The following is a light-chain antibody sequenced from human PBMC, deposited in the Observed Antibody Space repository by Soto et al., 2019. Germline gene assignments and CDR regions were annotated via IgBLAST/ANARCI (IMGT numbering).Light chain of an antibody. CDR2: SNN. Sequence: QSVLTQPSSVSGTPGQSVTISCSGSSFNIGSYTVNWYQQVPGTAPRLLIYSNNQRPSGVPDRFSGSRSGTSASLAISGLQSDDEAEYYCSTWHDSHVVFGGGTKVTVL. J-gene: IGLJ2*01. CDR3: STWHDSHVV. CDR1: SFNIGSYT. V-gene: IGLV1-44*01.